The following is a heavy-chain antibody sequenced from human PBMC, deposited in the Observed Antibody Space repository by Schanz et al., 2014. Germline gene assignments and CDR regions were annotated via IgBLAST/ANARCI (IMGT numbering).Heavy chain of an antibody. Sequence: EVQLVESGGGVVQPGRSLRLSCAASGFSFSDYSMNWVRQAPGKGLEWVANINQDGSDKSYVDSVKGRFTISRDNAKNSLYLQMNSLRAEDTAVYYCARDKGGYYPFDYWGQGSLVTVSS. J-gene: IGHJ4*02. CDR3: ARDKGGYYPFDY. CDR1: GFSFSDYS. CDR2: INQDGSDK. V-gene: IGHV3-7*01. D-gene: IGHD3-22*01.